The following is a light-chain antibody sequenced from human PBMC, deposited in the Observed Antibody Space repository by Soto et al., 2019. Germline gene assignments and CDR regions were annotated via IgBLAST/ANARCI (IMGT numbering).Light chain of an antibody. J-gene: IGLJ2*01. CDR1: TGAVTSGHY. Sequence: QAVVTQEPSVTVSPGGTVTLTCGSSTGAVTSGHYPYWFQQRPGQAPRTLIYDTSNKHSWTPARFSGSLRGGKAALTLSGAQHEDEAEYYCLLSYSGAHVVFGGGTKLTVL. CDR2: DTS. V-gene: IGLV7-46*01. CDR3: LLSYSGAHVV.